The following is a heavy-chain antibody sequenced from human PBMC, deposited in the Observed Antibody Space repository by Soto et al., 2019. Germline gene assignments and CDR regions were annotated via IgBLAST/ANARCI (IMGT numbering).Heavy chain of an antibody. CDR3: AASTASGWYYYYYGMDV. J-gene: IGHJ6*02. CDR2: ISPIFGTA. D-gene: IGHD6-19*01. CDR1: GGTFSSYA. V-gene: IGHV1-69*01. Sequence: QVQLVQSGAEVKKPGSSVKVSCKASGGTFSSYAISWVRQAPGQGPEWMGGISPIFGTANYAQKFQGRVTITADESTSTAYMELSSLRSEDTAVYYCAASTASGWYYYYYGMDVWGQGTTVTVSS.